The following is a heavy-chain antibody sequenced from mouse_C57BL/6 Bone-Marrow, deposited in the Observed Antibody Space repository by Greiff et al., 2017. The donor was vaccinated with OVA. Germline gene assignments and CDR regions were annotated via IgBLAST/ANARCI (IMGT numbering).Heavy chain of an antibody. CDR1: GFTFSDYY. D-gene: IGHD1-1*01. CDR3: ARRGGYYGSSYVEAMDY. J-gene: IGHJ4*01. Sequence: DVKLVESGGGLVQPGGSLKLSCAASGFTFSDYYMYWVRQTPEKRLEWVAYISNGGGSTYYPDTVKGRFTISRDNAKNTLYLQMSRLKSEDTAMYYWARRGGYYGSSYVEAMDYWGQGTSVTVSS. V-gene: IGHV5-12*01. CDR2: ISNGGGST.